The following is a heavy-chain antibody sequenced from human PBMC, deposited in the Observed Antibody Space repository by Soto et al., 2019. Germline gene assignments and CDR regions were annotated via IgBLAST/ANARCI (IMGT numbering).Heavy chain of an antibody. J-gene: IGHJ4*02. Sequence: QVQLQQWGAGLLKPSETLSLTCAVYGGSFSGYYWSWIRQPPGKGLEWIGEIKHSGSTNYNPSLKSRVTISVDTSKNQFSLRLSSVTAADTAVYYCATPGKAAAAVPFDYWGQGTLVTVSS. CDR3: ATPGKAAAAVPFDY. CDR2: IKHSGST. D-gene: IGHD6-13*01. CDR1: GGSFSGYY. V-gene: IGHV4-34*01.